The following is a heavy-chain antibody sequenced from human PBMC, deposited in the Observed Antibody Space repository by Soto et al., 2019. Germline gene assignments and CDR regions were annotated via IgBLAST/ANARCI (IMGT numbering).Heavy chain of an antibody. Sequence: QVQLQESGPGLVKPSETLSLTCTVSGGSISSYYLSWIRQPPGKGLEWIGYIYYSGSTNYNPSLKSRVTISVDTSKNQFYLKLSSVTAADTAVYYCARMNIVATINYCDYWGQGTLVTVSS. J-gene: IGHJ4*02. V-gene: IGHV4-59*08. D-gene: IGHD5-12*01. CDR1: GGSISSYY. CDR3: ARMNIVATINYCDY. CDR2: IYYSGST.